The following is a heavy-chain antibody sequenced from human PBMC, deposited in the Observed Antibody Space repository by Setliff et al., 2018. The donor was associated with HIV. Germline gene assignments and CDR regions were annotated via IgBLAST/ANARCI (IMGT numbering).Heavy chain of an antibody. Sequence: PGGSLRLSCEASGFTFSTYSMNWVRQAPGKGLEWVSSISSSSRSKYYADSVKGRFTISRDNAKNSLYLQMNSLRAEDTAVYYCAKVGWFRAMVIGFDPWGQGTLVTVSS. J-gene: IGHJ5*02. CDR1: GFTFSTYS. V-gene: IGHV3-21*04. CDR3: AKVGWFRAMVIGFDP. D-gene: IGHD5-18*01. CDR2: ISSSSRSK.